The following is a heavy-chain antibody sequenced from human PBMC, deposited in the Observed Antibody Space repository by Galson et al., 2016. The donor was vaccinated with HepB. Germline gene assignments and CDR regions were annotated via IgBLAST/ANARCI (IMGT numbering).Heavy chain of an antibody. CDR2: IKQDGSVK. J-gene: IGHJ4*02. CDR3: ARAGTRSWSFKY. CDR1: GFTFSGYW. V-gene: IGHV3-7*03. D-gene: IGHD1-14*01. Sequence: SLRLSCAASGFTFSGYWMSWVRQTPGKGLEGVANIKQDGSVKYYVDSVKGRLTISRDNAKNSLYLEMNSLRAEDPAVYYCARAGTRSWSFKYWRQGTLVIVSS.